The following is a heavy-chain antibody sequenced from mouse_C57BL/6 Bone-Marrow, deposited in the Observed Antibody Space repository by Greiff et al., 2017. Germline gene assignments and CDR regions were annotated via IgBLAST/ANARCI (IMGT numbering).Heavy chain of an antibody. D-gene: IGHD3-2*02. CDR2: IDPSDSYT. CDR1: GYTFTCYW. J-gene: IGHJ2*01. V-gene: IGHV1-69*01. CDR3: AIQLSLFDY. Sequence: QQSCKASGYTFTCYWMHWVTQGPGQGLEWIGEIDPSDSYTNYNQKFKGKSTLTVAKSSRTAYMQISSLTSEDSAVYYCAIQLSLFDYWGQGTTLTVSS.